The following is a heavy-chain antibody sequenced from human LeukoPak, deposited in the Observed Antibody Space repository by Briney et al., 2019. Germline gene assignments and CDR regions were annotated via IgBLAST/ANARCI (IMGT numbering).Heavy chain of an antibody. CDR1: GFTFSSYW. J-gene: IGHJ4*02. CDR3: ARGSLLYDTSGIDY. CDR2: VGTAGDT. D-gene: IGHD3-22*01. V-gene: IGHV3-13*01. Sequence: GGSLRLSCAASGFTFSSYWMHWVRQAPGKGLVWVSVVGTAGDTYYPGSVKGRFTISRENAKNSLYLQMNSLRAGDTAVYYCARGSLLYDTSGIDYWGQGTLVTVSS.